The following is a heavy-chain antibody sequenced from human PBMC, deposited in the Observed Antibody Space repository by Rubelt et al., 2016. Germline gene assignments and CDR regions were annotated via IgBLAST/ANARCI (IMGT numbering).Heavy chain of an antibody. J-gene: IGHJ4*02. CDR2: IYYSGST. D-gene: IGHD5-24*01. V-gene: IGHV4-39*01. CDR3: ASHIDGYGYY. Sequence: QLQLQESGPGLVKPSETLSLTCTVSGGSISSSSYYWGWIRQPPGKGLEWIGSIYYSGSTYYNPSLKSRVTISVDTSRNQFSLKLSSVTAADAAVYYCASHIDGYGYYWGQGTLVTVSS. CDR1: GGSISSSSYY.